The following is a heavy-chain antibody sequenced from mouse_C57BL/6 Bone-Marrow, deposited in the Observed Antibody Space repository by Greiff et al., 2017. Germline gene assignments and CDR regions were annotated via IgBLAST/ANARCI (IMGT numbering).Heavy chain of an antibody. CDR1: GYTFTSYW. CDR3: ARRGDYGGFAY. CDR2: IDPSDSYT. V-gene: IGHV1-50*01. J-gene: IGHJ3*01. D-gene: IGHD2-4*01. Sequence: QVQLQQPGAELVKPGASVKLSCKASGYTFTSYWMQWVKQRPGQGLEWIGEIDPSDSYTNYNQKFKGQATLTVDTSSSTAYMQRSSLTSEGSAVYYCARRGDYGGFAYWGQGTLVTVSA.